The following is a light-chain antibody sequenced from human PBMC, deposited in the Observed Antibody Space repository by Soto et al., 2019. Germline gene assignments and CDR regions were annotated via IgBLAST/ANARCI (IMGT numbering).Light chain of an antibody. J-gene: IGLJ2*01. CDR2: NNN. Sequence: QAVVTQPPSASGTPGQRVTISCSGSSSNIGSNLVIWYQQLPGTAPKLLIYNNNQRPLGVPDRFSGSKSGTSASLAIIRLQSEDEADYYCAAWDDGLNGPVFGRGTKLTVL. V-gene: IGLV1-44*01. CDR3: AAWDDGLNGPV. CDR1: SSNIGSNL.